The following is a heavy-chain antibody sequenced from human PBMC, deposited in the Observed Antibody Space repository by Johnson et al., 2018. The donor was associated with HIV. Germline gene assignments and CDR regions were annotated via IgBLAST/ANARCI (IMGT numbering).Heavy chain of an antibody. CDR3: AKERLDLGMLDAFDI. V-gene: IGHV3-33*06. Sequence: QAQLVESGGGVVQPGRSLRLSCAASGFTFSSYGMHWVRQAPGKGLEWVAVIWYDGSNKYDADSVKGRFTISRDNSKNTLYLQMNSLRAEDTAVYYCAKERLDLGMLDAFDIWGQGTMVTVSS. CDR2: IWYDGSNK. J-gene: IGHJ3*02. D-gene: IGHD7-27*01. CDR1: GFTFSSYG.